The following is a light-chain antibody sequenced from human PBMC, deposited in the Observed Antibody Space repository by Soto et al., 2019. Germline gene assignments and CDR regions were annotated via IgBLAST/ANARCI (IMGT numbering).Light chain of an antibody. V-gene: IGLV2-11*01. CDR2: DVS. Sequence: QSVLTQPRSVSGSPGQSVTISCTGTSSDVGGYSYVSWFQQHPGKAPKLMIYDVSKRPSGVPDRFSGSKSGNTASLTISGLQAEDEADYYCCSFAGSYTLYVFGTGTKVT. CDR1: SSDVGGYSY. CDR3: CSFAGSYTLYV. J-gene: IGLJ1*01.